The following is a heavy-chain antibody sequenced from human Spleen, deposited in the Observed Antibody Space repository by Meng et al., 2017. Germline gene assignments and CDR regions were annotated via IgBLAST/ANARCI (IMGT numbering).Heavy chain of an antibody. CDR2: ISGSGDST. CDR3: ARRVDDVTGIAAAVSAFDI. CDR1: GFTFSSYA. V-gene: IGHV3-23*01. J-gene: IGHJ3*02. Sequence: GESLKISCAASGFTFSSYAMSWVRQAPGRGLEWVSSISGSGDSTYYADSVKGRFTFSRDNSRNTLYLEMNSLRAEDTAVYYCARRVDDVTGIAAAVSAFDIWGQGTMVTVSS. D-gene: IGHD6-13*01.